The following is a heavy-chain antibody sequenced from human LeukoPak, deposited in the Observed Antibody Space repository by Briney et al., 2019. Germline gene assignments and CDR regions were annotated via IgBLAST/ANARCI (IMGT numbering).Heavy chain of an antibody. D-gene: IGHD1-26*01. CDR3: TRDRGHGSQDY. Sequence: PSETLSLTYTVSGGSFNDYYWGWIRQPPGKGLEWIGSIYYSGTTFYNPSLKNRVTISMDTSKSQFSLKLSSVIAADTAVYSCTRDRGHGSQDYWGQGTLVTVS. CDR1: GGSFNDYY. V-gene: IGHV4-39*07. J-gene: IGHJ4*02. CDR2: IYYSGTT.